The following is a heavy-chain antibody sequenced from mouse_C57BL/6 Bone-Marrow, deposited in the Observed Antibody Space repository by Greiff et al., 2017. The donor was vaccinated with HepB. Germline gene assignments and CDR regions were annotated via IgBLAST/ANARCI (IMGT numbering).Heavy chain of an antibody. CDR3: ARDIPPPWFAY. Sequence: DVKLVESGAELVKPGASVKLSCTASGFNIKDYYMHWVKQRTEQGLEWIGRIDPEDGETKYAPKFQGKATITADTSSNTAYLQLSSLTSEDTAVYYCARDIPPPWFAYWGQGTLVTVSA. CDR2: IDPEDGET. J-gene: IGHJ3*01. CDR1: GFNIKDYY. V-gene: IGHV14-2*01.